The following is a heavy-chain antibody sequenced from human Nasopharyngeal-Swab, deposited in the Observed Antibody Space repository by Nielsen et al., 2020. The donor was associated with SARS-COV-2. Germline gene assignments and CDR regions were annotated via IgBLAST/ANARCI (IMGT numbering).Heavy chain of an antibody. CDR2: ISSSSSYI. Sequence: GESLKISCAASGFTFSSYSMNWVRQAPGKGLEWVSSISSSSSYIYYADSVKGRFTISRDNSKNTLYLQMNSLRAEDTAVYYCARVGQPYSSGSHDAFDIWGQGTMVTVSS. CDR1: GFTFSSYS. J-gene: IGHJ3*02. D-gene: IGHD6-19*01. V-gene: IGHV3-21*04. CDR3: ARVGQPYSSGSHDAFDI.